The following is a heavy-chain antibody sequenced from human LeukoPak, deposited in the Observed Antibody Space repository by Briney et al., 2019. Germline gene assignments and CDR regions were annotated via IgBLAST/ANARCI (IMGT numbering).Heavy chain of an antibody. CDR3: ARDLEGGRYYYYGMDV. CDR1: GGSISSYY. Sequence: SETLSLTCTVSGGSISSYYWSWIRQPAGKGLEWIGRIYTSGSTNYNPSLKSRVTMSEDTSKNQFSLKLSSVTAADTAVYYCARDLEGGRYYYYGMDVWGQGTTVTVSS. D-gene: IGHD1-1*01. V-gene: IGHV4-4*07. CDR2: IYTSGST. J-gene: IGHJ6*02.